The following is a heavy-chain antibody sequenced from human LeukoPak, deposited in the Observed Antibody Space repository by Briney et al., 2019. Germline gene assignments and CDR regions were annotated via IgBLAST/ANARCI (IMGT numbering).Heavy chain of an antibody. Sequence: PGGSLRLSCAASGFTFSNYGMHWVRQAPGTGLEWVAFISYYGSNKYYTDSVKGRFTISRDNSKNTLYLQMNSLRAEDTAVYYCAGTMVRGVIAGYYYYNMDVWGQGTTVTVSS. V-gene: IGHV3-30*03. J-gene: IGHJ6*02. CDR3: AGTMVRGVIAGYYYYNMDV. CDR1: GFTFSNYG. D-gene: IGHD3-10*01. CDR2: ISYYGSNK.